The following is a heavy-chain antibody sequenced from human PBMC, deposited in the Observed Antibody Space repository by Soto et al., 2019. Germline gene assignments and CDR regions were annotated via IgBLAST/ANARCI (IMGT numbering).Heavy chain of an antibody. D-gene: IGHD1-7*01. CDR1: GYTFTSYA. CDR3: ARETLGRAELTDTHNWFGL. Sequence: QVLLVQSGAEVKKPGASVKVSCKASGYTFTSYAITWVRQAPGQGPEWMGWLSVYNDNTNYAQQLQGRLTMTTDPSTGTAYMELRSLRSDDTDVYYCARETLGRAELTDTHNWFGLWGQGTLVTVSA. J-gene: IGHJ5*02. CDR2: LSVYNDNT. V-gene: IGHV1-18*01.